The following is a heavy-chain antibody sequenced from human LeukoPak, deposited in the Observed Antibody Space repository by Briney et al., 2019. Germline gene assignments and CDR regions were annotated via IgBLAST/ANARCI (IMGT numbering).Heavy chain of an antibody. J-gene: IGHJ4*02. D-gene: IGHD3-3*01. CDR1: GGTFSGYY. V-gene: IGHV4-34*01. CDR2: INHSGST. CDR3: ARGRDYDFWSGYRTPFDY. Sequence: SETLSLTCAVSGGTFSGYYWSWIRQPPGKGLEWIGEINHSGSTNYNPYLKSRLAISVDTSKNQFSLKLSSVTAADTAVYYCARGRDYDFWSGYRTPFDYWGQGTLVTVSS.